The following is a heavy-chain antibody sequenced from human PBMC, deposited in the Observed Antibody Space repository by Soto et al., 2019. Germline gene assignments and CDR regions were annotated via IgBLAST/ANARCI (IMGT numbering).Heavy chain of an antibody. CDR2: ISAYNGNT. J-gene: IGHJ4*02. CDR1: GYTFTSYG. V-gene: IGHV1-18*01. CDR3: ARRYYYGSGSLPLDY. D-gene: IGHD3-10*01. Sequence: QVKLVQSGAEVKKPGASVKVSCKASGYTFTSYGISWVRQAPGQGLEWMGWISAYNGNTHYAQKLQGRVTMTTDTPTSTAYMELRSLRSDDTAVYYCARRYYYGSGSLPLDYWGQGTLVTVSS.